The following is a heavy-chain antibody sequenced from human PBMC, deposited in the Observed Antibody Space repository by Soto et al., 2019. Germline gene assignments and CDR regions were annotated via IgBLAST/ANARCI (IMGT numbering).Heavy chain of an antibody. CDR3: AIVRVADSPLDH. CDR1: GFIYSNNG. CDR2: MSYDGSAK. J-gene: IGHJ4*02. D-gene: IGHD3-10*02. V-gene: IGHV3-30*02. Sequence: PGGSLRLSCEGSGFIYSNNGMHWVRQAPGKGLEWVAFMSYDGSAKFLADSVKGRFTISRDNSKSTLFLHMSSLRAEDTAMYYCAIVRVADSPLDHWGQRTLVNVSS.